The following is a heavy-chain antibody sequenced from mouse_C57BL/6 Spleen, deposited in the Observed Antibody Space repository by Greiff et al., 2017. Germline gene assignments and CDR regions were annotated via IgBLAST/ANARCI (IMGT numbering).Heavy chain of an antibody. V-gene: IGHV1-69*01. Sequence: QVQLQQPGAELVMPGASVKLSCKASGYTFTSYWMHWVKQRPGQGLEWIGELDPSDSYTNYNQKFKGKSTLTVDKSSSTAYMQLSSLTSEDSAVYYCARRHYYVFMDYWGQGTSVTVSS. CDR1: GYTFTSYW. J-gene: IGHJ4*01. CDR3: ARRHYYVFMDY. CDR2: LDPSDSYT. D-gene: IGHD1-2*01.